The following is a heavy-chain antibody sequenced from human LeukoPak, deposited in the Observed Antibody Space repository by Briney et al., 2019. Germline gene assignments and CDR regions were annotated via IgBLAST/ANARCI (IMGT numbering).Heavy chain of an antibody. CDR1: GFTFSDAW. J-gene: IGHJ4*02. CDR3: ARDREAPGYSSSLDY. CDR2: IWYDGSNK. V-gene: IGHV3-33*08. Sequence: GGSLRLSCAASGFTFSDAWMTWVRQAPGKGLEWVAVIWYDGSNKYYADSVKGRFTISRDNSKNTLYLQMNSLRAEDTAVYYCARDREAPGYSSSLDYWGQGTLVTVSS. D-gene: IGHD6-13*01.